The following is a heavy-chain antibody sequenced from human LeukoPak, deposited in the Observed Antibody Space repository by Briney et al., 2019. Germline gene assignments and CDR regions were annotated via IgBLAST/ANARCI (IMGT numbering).Heavy chain of an antibody. CDR3: ARDAQKSSIAVAGPDY. Sequence: PGGSLRLSCAASGFTFSSYAMHWVRQAPGKGLEWVAVISYDGSNKYYADSVKGRFTISRDNSKNTLYLQMNSLRAEDTAVYYCARDAQKSSIAVAGPDYWGQGTLVTVSS. J-gene: IGHJ4*02. D-gene: IGHD6-19*01. CDR1: GFTFSSYA. V-gene: IGHV3-30-3*01. CDR2: ISYDGSNK.